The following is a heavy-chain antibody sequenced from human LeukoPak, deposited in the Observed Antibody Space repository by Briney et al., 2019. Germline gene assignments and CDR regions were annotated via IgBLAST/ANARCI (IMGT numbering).Heavy chain of an antibody. D-gene: IGHD4-17*01. CDR3: AKGIGDYGDTVDY. CDR2: ISGSGGST. Sequence: PGGSLRLSCAASGFTFSSYAMSWVRQAPGKGLEWVSAISGSGGSTYYVDSVKGRFTISRDNSKNALYLQMNSLRAEDTAVYYCAKGIGDYGDTVDYWGQGTLVTVSS. V-gene: IGHV3-23*01. CDR1: GFTFSSYA. J-gene: IGHJ4*02.